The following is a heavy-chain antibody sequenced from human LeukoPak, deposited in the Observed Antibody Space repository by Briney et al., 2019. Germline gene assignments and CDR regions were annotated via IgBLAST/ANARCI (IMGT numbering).Heavy chain of an antibody. D-gene: IGHD4-17*01. Sequence: PSETLSLTCTVSGVSISSSSYSWSWIRQPAGKGLEWIGRIYTSGSTNYNPSLKSRVTISVDTSKNQFSLKLSSVTAADTAVYYCARERNTYGDYVSFPADYYYYYMYVWGKGTTVTVSS. V-gene: IGHV4-61*02. CDR2: IYTSGST. J-gene: IGHJ6*03. CDR3: ARERNTYGDYVSFPADYYYYYMYV. CDR1: GVSISSSSYS.